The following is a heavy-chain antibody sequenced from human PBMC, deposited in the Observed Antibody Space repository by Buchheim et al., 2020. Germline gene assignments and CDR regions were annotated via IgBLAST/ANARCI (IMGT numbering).Heavy chain of an antibody. J-gene: IGHJ4*02. CDR1: GGTFSSYT. D-gene: IGHD3-22*01. Sequence: QVQLVQSGAEVKKPGSSVKVSCKASGGTFSSYTISWVRQAPGQGLEWMGRIIPILGIANSAQKFQGRVTITADKSTITAYMELSSLRSEDTAVYYCARDRAEYYDSSGYKYWGQGTL. CDR2: IIPILGIA. V-gene: IGHV1-69*08. CDR3: ARDRAEYYDSSGYKY.